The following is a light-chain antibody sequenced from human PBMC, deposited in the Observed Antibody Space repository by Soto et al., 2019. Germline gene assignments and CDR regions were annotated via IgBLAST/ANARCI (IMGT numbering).Light chain of an antibody. CDR1: QSVLSNSNNKNY. V-gene: IGKV4-1*01. CDR3: KKYYSLPFP. Sequence: DIVMTQSPDSLAVSLGERATINCKSSQSVLSNSNNKNYLVWYQQKPGQSPRSLIYWASTRESGVPDRFSGSGSGTDFTLSISSLQVEDVEVYSGKKYYSLPFPFAKGTKLE. J-gene: IGKJ2*01. CDR2: WAS.